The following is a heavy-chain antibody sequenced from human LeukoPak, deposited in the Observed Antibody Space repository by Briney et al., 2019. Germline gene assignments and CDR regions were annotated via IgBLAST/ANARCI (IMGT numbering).Heavy chain of an antibody. V-gene: IGHV4-38-2*01. J-gene: IGHJ4*02. CDR1: GYSISSGYY. D-gene: IGHD1-26*01. Sequence: KPSETLSLTCAVSGYSISSGYYWGWIRQPPGKGLEGIGSIYHSGSTYYNPSLKSRVTISVDTSKNQFSLKLSSVTAADTAVYYCARQTGLVGATIIDYWGQGTLVTVSS. CDR2: IYHSGST. CDR3: ARQTGLVGATIIDY.